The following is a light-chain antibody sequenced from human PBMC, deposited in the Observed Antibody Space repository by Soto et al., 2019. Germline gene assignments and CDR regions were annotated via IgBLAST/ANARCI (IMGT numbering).Light chain of an antibody. CDR2: GTS. Sequence: EIVLTQSPGTLSLSPGETATLSCRASQSVSSSYVAWYQQKPGQAPSLLIYGTSRRATGIPDRFSGSGSGTDFTRSISRLEPEDFEVYFCQLVGTFGPGTKV. CDR3: QLVGT. V-gene: IGKV3-20*01. J-gene: IGKJ3*01. CDR1: QSVSSSY.